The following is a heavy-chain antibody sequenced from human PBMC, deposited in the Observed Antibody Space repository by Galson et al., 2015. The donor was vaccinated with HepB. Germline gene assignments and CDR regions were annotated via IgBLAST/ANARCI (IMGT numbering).Heavy chain of an antibody. CDR1: GFTFSSYA. J-gene: IGHJ4*02. CDR2: ISGSGGST. D-gene: IGHD6-13*01. CDR3: AKTQAYSSSWYLMDY. V-gene: IGHV3-23*01. Sequence: SLRLSCAASGFTFSSYAMSWVRQAPGKGLEWVSAISGSGGSTYYADSVKGRFTISRDNSKNTLYLQMNSLRAEDTAVYYCAKTQAYSSSWYLMDYWGQGTLVTVSS.